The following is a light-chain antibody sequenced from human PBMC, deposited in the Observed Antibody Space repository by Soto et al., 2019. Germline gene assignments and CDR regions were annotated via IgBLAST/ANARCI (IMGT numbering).Light chain of an antibody. CDR3: QQYNNWPLT. CDR1: QSVSSY. CDR2: DAS. J-gene: IGKJ4*01. Sequence: EIVLTQSPAPLSLSPAERATLSCRASQSVSSYLAWYQQKPGQAPRLLIYDASNRATGIPARFSGSGSGTEFTLTISSLQSEDFAVYYCQQYNNWPLTVGGGTKVDIK. V-gene: IGKV3-11*01.